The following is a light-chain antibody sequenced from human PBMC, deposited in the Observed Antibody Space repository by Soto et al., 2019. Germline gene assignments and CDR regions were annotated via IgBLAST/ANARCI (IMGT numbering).Light chain of an antibody. Sequence: ETVLTQSPGTLSLSPGERATLSCRASQSVRSSYLAWYQQKPGRAPRLLIYGASTRATGIPDRFSGRGSGTDFTLTISRLEPEDFAVYYCQQYGNSPFTFGPGTKVDIK. V-gene: IGKV3-20*01. CDR2: GAS. CDR3: QQYGNSPFT. J-gene: IGKJ3*01. CDR1: QSVRSSY.